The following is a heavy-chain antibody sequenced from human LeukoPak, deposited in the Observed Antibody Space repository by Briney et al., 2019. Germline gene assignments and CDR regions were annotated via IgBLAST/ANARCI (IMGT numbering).Heavy chain of an antibody. V-gene: IGHV3-23*01. CDR3: AREEDYDILTGYYLPDY. Sequence: GGSLRLSCAASGFTFTSYAMAWVRQAPGKGLEWVSAISDAGGSTFYADSVKGRFTISRDNSENTLYLQVNSLRAEDTAVYYCAREEDYDILTGYYLPDYWGQGTLVTVSS. D-gene: IGHD3-9*01. J-gene: IGHJ4*02. CDR2: ISDAGGST. CDR1: GFTFTSYA.